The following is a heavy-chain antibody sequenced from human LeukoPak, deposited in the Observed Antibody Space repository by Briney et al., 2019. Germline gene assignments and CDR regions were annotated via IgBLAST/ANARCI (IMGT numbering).Heavy chain of an antibody. V-gene: IGHV1-18*01. Sequence: ASVKVSCKASGYTFTSYGISWVRQAPGQGLEWMGWISAYNGNTNYAQKLQGRVTMTTDTSTSTAYMELRSLRSDDTAVYYCAKLRSPFITDAFDIWGQGTMVTVSS. J-gene: IGHJ3*02. CDR2: ISAYNGNT. CDR1: GYTFTSYG. CDR3: AKLRSPFITDAFDI. D-gene: IGHD3-22*01.